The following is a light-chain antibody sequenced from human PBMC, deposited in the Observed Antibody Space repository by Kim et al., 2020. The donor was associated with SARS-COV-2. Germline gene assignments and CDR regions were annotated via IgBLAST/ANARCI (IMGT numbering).Light chain of an antibody. V-gene: IGLV3-9*01. CDR1: NIVSKN. J-gene: IGLJ3*02. CDR3: QVWDSSTAV. CDR2: RDN. Sequence: SYELTQPLSVSVALGQTATITCWGNNIVSKNVHWYQQKPGQAPVVVIYRDNNRPSGIPERFSGSNSGNTATLTITRAQAGDEADYYCQVWDSSTAVFGGGTQLTVL.